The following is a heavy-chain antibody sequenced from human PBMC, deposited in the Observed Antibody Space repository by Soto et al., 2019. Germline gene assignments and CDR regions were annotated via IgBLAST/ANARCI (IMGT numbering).Heavy chain of an antibody. CDR3: ARQQWMGPTPYYSYMDV. V-gene: IGHV4-59*08. CDR2: THYSGSA. J-gene: IGHJ6*03. Sequence: SETLSLTCTVSGGSSTSYYWSWIRQPPGKGLEWIGNTHYSGSANYNPSLKSRVTTSVDTSKSQFSLKLTSVTAADTAVYYCARQQWMGPTPYYSYMDVCGKGTTVTV. CDR1: GGSSTSYY. D-gene: IGHD6-19*01.